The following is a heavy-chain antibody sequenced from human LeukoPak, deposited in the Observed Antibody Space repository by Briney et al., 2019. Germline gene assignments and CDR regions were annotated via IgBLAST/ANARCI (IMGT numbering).Heavy chain of an antibody. CDR1: GGTFSSYA. J-gene: IGHJ3*02. Sequence: GASVRVSCKASGGTFSSYAISWVGQAPGQGLEWMGGIIPIFGTANNAQKFQGRVTITADESTSTAYMELSSLRSEDTAVYYCARVPGPVEMDTIWIAFDIWGQGTMVTVSS. CDR2: IIPIFGTA. D-gene: IGHD5-24*01. CDR3: ARVPGPVEMDTIWIAFDI. V-gene: IGHV1-69*13.